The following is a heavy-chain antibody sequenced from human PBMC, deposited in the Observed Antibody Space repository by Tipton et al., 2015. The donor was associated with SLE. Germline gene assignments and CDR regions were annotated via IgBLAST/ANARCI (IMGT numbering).Heavy chain of an antibody. V-gene: IGHV4-59*11. CDR3: ARSAGYGSSWAHFDY. CDR1: GGSFSSPH. D-gene: IGHD6-13*01. J-gene: IGHJ4*02. CDR2: IYYSGST. Sequence: TLSLTCTVSGGSFSSPHWSWIRQPPGKGVEWIGYIYYSGSTNYTPPLKSRVTISVDTSQNQFSLKLSSVTAADTAVYYCARSAGYGSSWAHFDYWGQGTLVTVSS.